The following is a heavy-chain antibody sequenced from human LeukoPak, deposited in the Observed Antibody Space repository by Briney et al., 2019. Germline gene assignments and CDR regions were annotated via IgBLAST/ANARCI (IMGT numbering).Heavy chain of an antibody. CDR2: ISGSGAST. Sequence: GGSLRLSCAASGFTVSSNYMSWVRQAPGKGLEWVSVISGSGASTYYADSVKGRFTISRDNSKNTLYLQMNSLRAEDTAIYYCATESTGLDYWGQGTLVTVSS. V-gene: IGHV3-23*01. CDR1: GFTVSSNY. J-gene: IGHJ4*02. CDR3: ATESTGLDY.